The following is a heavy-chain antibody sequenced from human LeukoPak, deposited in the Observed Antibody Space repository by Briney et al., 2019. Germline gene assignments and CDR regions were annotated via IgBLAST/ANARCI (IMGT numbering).Heavy chain of an antibody. J-gene: IGHJ4*02. Sequence: GGSLRLSCAASGFTFSSYAMIWVRQAPGKGLEWVSGISGSGDNTYYADSVKGRFTISRDNSKNTLYVQVNSLGTEDTAAYCCAKGSYYDSSGSFYFDYWGQGTLVTVSS. CDR2: ISGSGDNT. CDR1: GFTFSSYA. D-gene: IGHD3-22*01. V-gene: IGHV3-23*01. CDR3: AKGSYYDSSGSFYFDY.